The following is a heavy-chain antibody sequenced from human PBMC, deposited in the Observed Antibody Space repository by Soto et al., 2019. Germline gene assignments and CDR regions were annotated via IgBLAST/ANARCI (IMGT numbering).Heavy chain of an antibody. CDR1: GASISYGGFS. D-gene: IGHD5-12*01. CDR2: ISHLEST. V-gene: IGHV4-30-2*01. CDR3: ARGGGYDSFDY. Sequence: SETLSLTCTVSGASISYGGFSWSWIRQPPGKGLEWIGYISHLESTYFHPSFKSRLTMSIDRTRNQFSLKLSSVTAADMAVYYCARGGGYDSFDYWGQGVLVTVSS. J-gene: IGHJ4*02.